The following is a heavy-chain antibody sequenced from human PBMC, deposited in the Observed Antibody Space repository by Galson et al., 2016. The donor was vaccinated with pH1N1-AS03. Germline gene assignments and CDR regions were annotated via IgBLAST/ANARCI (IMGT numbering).Heavy chain of an antibody. CDR2: IDNDGRNT. Sequence: SLRLSCAASGFIFNNHRMHWVRQPPGEGLVWVSRIDNDGRNTDYADSVKGRFIISRDNAKNTLYLEMNSLRVEDTSVYYCARDGMRGVACDIWGQGTMVTVSP. D-gene: IGHD1-1*01. CDR3: ARDGMRGVACDI. J-gene: IGHJ3*02. CDR1: GFIFNNHR. V-gene: IGHV3-74*01.